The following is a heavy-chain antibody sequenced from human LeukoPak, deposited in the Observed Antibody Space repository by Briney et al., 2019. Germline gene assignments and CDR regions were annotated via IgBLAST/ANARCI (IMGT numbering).Heavy chain of an antibody. CDR3: ARDRAQPAAPRVWFDP. D-gene: IGHD2-2*01. V-gene: IGHV3-48*03. Sequence: GGCLRLSCAASGVTFSSYKMNCVPEAPGGGRECVSYIIISDSTIYYADSVKGRFTISRDNAKNSLYLKMTSLRAEDTAVYYCARDRAQPAAPRVWFDPWGQGTLVSVPS. CDR2: IIISDSTI. CDR1: GVTFSSYK. J-gene: IGHJ5*02.